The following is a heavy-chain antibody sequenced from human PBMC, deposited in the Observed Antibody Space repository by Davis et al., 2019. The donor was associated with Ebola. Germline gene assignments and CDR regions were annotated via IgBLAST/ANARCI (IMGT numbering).Heavy chain of an antibody. CDR1: GYGFTTYW. Sequence: PGGSLRLSCKGSGYGFTTYWIGWVRQVPGNGLEWMGIIYPGDSDTRYSPSFQDHVTISADKSITTAYLHWSSLKASDTAMYYCARAGGSVTTVTNNAFDIWGQGTMVSVSS. D-gene: IGHD4-17*01. CDR3: ARAGGSVTTVTNNAFDI. V-gene: IGHV5-51*01. J-gene: IGHJ3*02. CDR2: IYPGDSDT.